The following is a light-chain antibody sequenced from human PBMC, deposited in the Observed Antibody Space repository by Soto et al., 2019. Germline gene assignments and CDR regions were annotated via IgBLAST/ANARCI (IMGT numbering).Light chain of an antibody. CDR3: QHFNSYPWT. Sequence: DIQMTQSPSTLSAFIGDRVTITCRASQSIASWLAWYQQKPGKAPRLLIYKASSLQSGVPSRFSGSGSGTEFTLTISGLLPDDFATYYCQHFNSYPWTFGQGTKLEV. V-gene: IGKV1-5*03. CDR1: QSIASW. CDR2: KAS. J-gene: IGKJ1*01.